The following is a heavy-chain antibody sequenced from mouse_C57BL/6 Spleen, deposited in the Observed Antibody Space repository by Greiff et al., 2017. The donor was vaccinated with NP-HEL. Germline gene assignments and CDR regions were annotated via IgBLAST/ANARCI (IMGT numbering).Heavy chain of an antibody. V-gene: IGHV1-55*01. D-gene: IGHD2-4*01. CDR2: IYPGSGST. CDR1: GYTFTSYW. Sequence: VQLVESGAELVKPGASVKMSCKASGYTFTSYWITWVKQRPGQGLEWIGDIYPGSGSTNYNEKFKSKATLTVDTSSSTAYMQLSSLTSEDSAVYYCANYDGAYWGQGTLVTVSA. J-gene: IGHJ3*01. CDR3: ANYDGAY.